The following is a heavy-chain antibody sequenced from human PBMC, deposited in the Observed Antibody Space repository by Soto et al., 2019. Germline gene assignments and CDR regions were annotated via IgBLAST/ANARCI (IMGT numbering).Heavy chain of an antibody. CDR1: GFTFSSYG. V-gene: IGHV3-30*03. CDR3: ASNRGLHRIATGHFDY. Sequence: PGGSLRLSCAASGFTFSSYGMLGVRQAPGKGLEWVAVISYDGSNKYYADSVKGRFTISRDNSKNTLYLQMNSLRAEDTAVYYCASNRGLHRIATGHFDYWGQGTLVTVSS. J-gene: IGHJ4*02. D-gene: IGHD4-4*01. CDR2: ISYDGSNK.